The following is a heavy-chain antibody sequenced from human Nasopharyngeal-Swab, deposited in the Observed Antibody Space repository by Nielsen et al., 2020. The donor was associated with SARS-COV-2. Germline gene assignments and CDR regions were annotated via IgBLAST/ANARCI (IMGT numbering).Heavy chain of an antibody. CDR3: ARDLGVGDYAAEYFQH. CDR2: IWYDGSNK. V-gene: IGHV3-33*01. D-gene: IGHD4-17*01. J-gene: IGHJ1*01. CDR1: GFTFSSYG. Sequence: GGSLRLSCAASGFTFSSYGMHWVRQAPGKGLEWVAVIWYDGSNKYYADSVKGRFTISRDNSKNTLYLQMNSLRAEDTAVYYCARDLGVGDYAAEYFQHWGQGTLVTVSS.